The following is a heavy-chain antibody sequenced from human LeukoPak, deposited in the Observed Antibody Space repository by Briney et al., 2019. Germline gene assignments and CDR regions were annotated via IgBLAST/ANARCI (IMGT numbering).Heavy chain of an antibody. Sequence: GGSLRLSCAGSGFTFKNYGMHWVRQAPGKGLEWVAIISYDGSDKFYADSVKGRFTISRDNSKNTLYLQMNSLRAEDTAVYYCAREHRGYGDSWGQGTLVTVSS. CDR2: ISYDGSDK. J-gene: IGHJ4*02. CDR3: AREHRGYGDS. D-gene: IGHD5-12*01. CDR1: GFTFKNYG. V-gene: IGHV3-30*03.